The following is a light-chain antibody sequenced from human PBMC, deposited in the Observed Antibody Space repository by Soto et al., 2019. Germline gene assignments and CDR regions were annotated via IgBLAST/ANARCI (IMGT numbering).Light chain of an antibody. CDR2: GAS. CDR1: QSVSSN. CDR3: QQYNKWPPLT. V-gene: IGKV3-15*01. Sequence: EIVMTQSPATLSVSPGERATLSCRASQSVSSNSAWYQQKPGQAPRLLIYGASTRATGIPARFSGSGSGTEFTLPFSSLQSEDFAVYYCQQYNKWPPLTFGGGTKVEIK. J-gene: IGKJ4*01.